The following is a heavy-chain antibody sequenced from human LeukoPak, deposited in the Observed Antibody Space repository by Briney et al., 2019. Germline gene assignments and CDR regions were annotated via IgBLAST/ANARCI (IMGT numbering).Heavy chain of an antibody. CDR1: GGSISSSSYY. D-gene: IGHD5-18*01. CDR2: IYYSGST. CDR3: ARRYSYGYNDY. J-gene: IGHJ4*02. V-gene: IGHV4-39*01. Sequence: PSETLSLTCTVSGGSISSSSYYWGWIRQPPGKGLEWIGSIYYSGSTYYNPSLKSRVTMSVDTSKNQFSLKLSSVTAADTAVYYCARRYSYGYNDYWGQGTLVTVSS.